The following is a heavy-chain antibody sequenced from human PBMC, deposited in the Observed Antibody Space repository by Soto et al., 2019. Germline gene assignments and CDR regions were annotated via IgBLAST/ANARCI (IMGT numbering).Heavy chain of an antibody. J-gene: IGHJ5*02. Sequence: PSETLSLTCTVSGGSISSYYWSWIRQPPGKGLEWIGYIYYSGSTNYNPSLKSRVTISVDTSKNQFSLKLSSVTAADTAVYYCATLPYSSGWYNWFDPWGQGTLVTVSS. CDR2: IYYSGST. CDR3: ATLPYSSGWYNWFDP. D-gene: IGHD6-19*01. CDR1: GGSISSYY. V-gene: IGHV4-59*08.